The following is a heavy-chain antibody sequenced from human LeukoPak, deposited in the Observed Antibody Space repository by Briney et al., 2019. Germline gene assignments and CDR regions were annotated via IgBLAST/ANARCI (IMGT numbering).Heavy chain of an antibody. CDR2: IYTSGST. CDR1: GGSFSGYY. Sequence: NPSETLSLTCAVYGGSFSGYYWSWIRQPAGKGLEWIGRIYTSGSTNYNPSLKSRVTMSVDTSKNQFSLKLSSVTAADTAVYYCARGDSSGWIFDYWGQGTLVTVSS. J-gene: IGHJ4*02. V-gene: IGHV4-59*10. CDR3: ARGDSSGWIFDY. D-gene: IGHD6-25*01.